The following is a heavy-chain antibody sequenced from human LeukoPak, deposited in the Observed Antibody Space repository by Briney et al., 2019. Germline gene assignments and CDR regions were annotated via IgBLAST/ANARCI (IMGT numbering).Heavy chain of an antibody. CDR3: ARAEGRGSGSPYYFDY. CDR1: GYTFTSYY. J-gene: IGHJ4*02. Sequence: ASVKVSCKASGYTFTSYYMHWVRQAPGQGLEWMGIINPSGGSTSYAQKFQGRVTMTRDMSTSTVYMELSSLRSEDTAVYYCARAEGRGSGSPYYFDYWGQGTLVTVSS. V-gene: IGHV1-46*01. D-gene: IGHD3-10*01. CDR2: INPSGGST.